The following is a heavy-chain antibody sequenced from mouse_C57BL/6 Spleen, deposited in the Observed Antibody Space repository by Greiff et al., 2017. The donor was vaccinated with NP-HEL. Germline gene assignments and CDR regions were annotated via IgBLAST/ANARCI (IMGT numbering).Heavy chain of an antibody. J-gene: IGHJ3*01. CDR3: AVIFDGYYVSFAY. CDR1: GYTFTSYW. D-gene: IGHD2-3*01. CDR2: IYPNSGGT. V-gene: IGHV1-72*01. Sequence: VQLQQPGAELVKPGASVKLSCKASGYTFTSYWMHWVKQRPGRGLEWIGRIYPNSGGTKYNEKFKSKATLTVDKSSSTAYMQLSSLTSEDSAVYVCAVIFDGYYVSFAYWGQGTLVTVSA.